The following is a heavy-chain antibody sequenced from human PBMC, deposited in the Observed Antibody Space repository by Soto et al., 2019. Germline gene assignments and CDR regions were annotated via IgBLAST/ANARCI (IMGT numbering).Heavy chain of an antibody. CDR2: ISAYNDNT. V-gene: IGHV1-18*04. D-gene: IGHD4-4*01. CDR1: GYTFTHYG. Sequence: ASVKVSCKASGYTFTHYGISWVRQAPGQGLEWMGWISAYNDNTDYAQNLQGRVTMTTDTSTNTAYMELRSLRSDDTAVYYCSRDITTVGLGYYYYGLDVWGQGTTVTVSS. CDR3: SRDITTVGLGYYYYGLDV. J-gene: IGHJ6*02.